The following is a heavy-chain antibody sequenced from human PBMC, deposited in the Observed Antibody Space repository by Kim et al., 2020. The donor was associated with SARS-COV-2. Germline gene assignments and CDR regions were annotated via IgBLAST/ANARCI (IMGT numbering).Heavy chain of an antibody. CDR2: ISSSSSYI. CDR1: GFTFSSYS. V-gene: IGHV3-21*01. J-gene: IGHJ4*02. D-gene: IGHD5-18*01. CDR3: ATGGIQLWRRDF. Sequence: GGSLRLSCAASGFTFSSYSMNWVRQAPGKGLEWVSSISSSSSYIYYADSVKGRFTISRDNAKNSLYLQMNSLRAEDTAVYYCATGGIQLWRRDFWGQGTLVTVSS.